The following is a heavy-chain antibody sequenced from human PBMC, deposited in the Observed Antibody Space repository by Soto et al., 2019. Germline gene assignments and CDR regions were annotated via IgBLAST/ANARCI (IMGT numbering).Heavy chain of an antibody. CDR1: GDSFNSFG. CDR3: ARDDDYNELRFDY. D-gene: IGHD4-4*01. Sequence: VLLVQSGTEVKKPGSSVKVSCKASGDSFNSFGISWVRQAPGQGLEWMGGIIPLFGTTNYAQKFQGRVTITADESTSTAYMELSSLRSGDTAVYFCARDDDYNELRFDYWGQGTMVTVSS. V-gene: IGHV1-69*01. J-gene: IGHJ4*02. CDR2: IIPLFGTT.